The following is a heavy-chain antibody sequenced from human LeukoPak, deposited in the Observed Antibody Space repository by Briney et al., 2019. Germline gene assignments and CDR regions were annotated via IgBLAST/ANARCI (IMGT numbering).Heavy chain of an antibody. CDR2: ISAYNGDT. D-gene: IGHD1-26*01. Sequence: GASVKVSCKASGYTFTSYGISWVRQAPGQGLEWMGWISAYNGDTIYAQKIQGRVTMTTDTSTSTAYMELRSLRSDDTAVYYCARVPSWEPEDSWGQGTLVTVSS. V-gene: IGHV1-18*01. J-gene: IGHJ4*02. CDR1: GYTFTSYG. CDR3: ARVPSWEPEDS.